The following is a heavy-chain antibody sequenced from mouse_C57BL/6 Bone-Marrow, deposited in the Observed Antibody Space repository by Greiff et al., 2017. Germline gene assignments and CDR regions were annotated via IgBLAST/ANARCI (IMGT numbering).Heavy chain of an antibody. J-gene: IGHJ3*01. D-gene: IGHD2-1*01. CDR3: ARGGKKLPWFAY. CDR1: GYTFTSYW. V-gene: IGHV1-61*01. Sequence: QVQLQQPGAELVRPGSSVKLSCKASGYTFTSYWMDWVKQRPGQGLEWIGNIYPSDSETHYNQQFKDKATLTVDKSSSTAYMQLSSLTSEDSAVYYGARGGKKLPWFAYWGQGTLVTVSA. CDR2: IYPSDSET.